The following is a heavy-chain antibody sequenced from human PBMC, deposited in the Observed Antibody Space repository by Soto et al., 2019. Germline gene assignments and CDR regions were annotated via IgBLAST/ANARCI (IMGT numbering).Heavy chain of an antibody. Sequence: QVQLVQSGAEVKKPGASVKVSCKASGYTFTSYAMHWVRQSPGQRLEWMGWINAGNGNTKYSQKFQGRVTITRDRSASTAYMELSSLRSEGRAVYYCARGIGGWYYFDYWGQGTLVTVSS. V-gene: IGHV1-3*01. J-gene: IGHJ4*02. CDR1: GYTFTSYA. CDR3: ARGIGGWYYFDY. D-gene: IGHD6-19*01. CDR2: INAGNGNT.